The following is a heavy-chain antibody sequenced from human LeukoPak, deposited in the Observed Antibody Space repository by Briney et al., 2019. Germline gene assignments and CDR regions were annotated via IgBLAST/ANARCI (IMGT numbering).Heavy chain of an antibody. CDR1: GFTFSSYA. V-gene: IGHV3-23*01. D-gene: IGHD3-22*01. Sequence: PGGSLRLSCAASGFTFSSYAMSWVRQAPGRGLEWVSAISGSGGSTYYADSVKGRFTISRDNAKNSLYLQMNSLRAEDTAVYYCAGYYYDSSGYVHWGQGTLVTVSS. J-gene: IGHJ4*02. CDR3: AGYYYDSSGYVH. CDR2: ISGSGGST.